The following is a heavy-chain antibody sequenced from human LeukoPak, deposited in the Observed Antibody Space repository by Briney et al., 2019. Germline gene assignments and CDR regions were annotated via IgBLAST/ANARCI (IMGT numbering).Heavy chain of an antibody. J-gene: IGHJ4*02. CDR2: IYYSGST. D-gene: IGHD3-16*01. CDR1: GGSISSYY. Sequence: PSETLSLTCTVSGGSISSYYWSWIRQPPGKGLEWIGYIYYSGSTNYNPSLKSRVTISVDTSKNQFSLKLSSVTAADTAVYYCAREERGSNVDCWGQGTLVTVSS. CDR3: AREERGSNVDC. V-gene: IGHV4-59*01.